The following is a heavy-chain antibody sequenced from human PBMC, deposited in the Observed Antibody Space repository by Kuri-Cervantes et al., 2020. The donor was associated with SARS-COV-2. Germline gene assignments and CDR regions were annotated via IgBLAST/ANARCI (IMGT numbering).Heavy chain of an antibody. D-gene: IGHD3-22*01. CDR1: GGSIGSGNYY. CDR3: ARGRNMYLHDSSGYLLVAARSRDAFDI. CDR2: IYTSGST. J-gene: IGHJ3*02. V-gene: IGHV4-61*02. Sequence: SETLSLTCTVSGGSIGSGNYYWSWIRQPAGKGLEWIGRIYTSGSTSNNPSLKSRVTISVDTSKNQFSLKLSSVTAADTAVHYCARGRNMYLHDSSGYLLVAARSRDAFDIWGQGTMVTVSS.